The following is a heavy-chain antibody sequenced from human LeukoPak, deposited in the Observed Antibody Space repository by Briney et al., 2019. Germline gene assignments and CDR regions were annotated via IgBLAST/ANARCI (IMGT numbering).Heavy chain of an antibody. Sequence: PGGSLRLSCAASGFTVSSNYMSWVRQAPGKGLEWVSAISGSGGSTYYADSVKGRFTISRDNSKNTLYLQMNSLRDEDTAVYYCAKDGVRQQLDWGQGTLVTVSS. J-gene: IGHJ4*02. CDR1: GFTVSSNY. CDR2: ISGSGGST. CDR3: AKDGVRQQLD. V-gene: IGHV3-23*01. D-gene: IGHD6-13*01.